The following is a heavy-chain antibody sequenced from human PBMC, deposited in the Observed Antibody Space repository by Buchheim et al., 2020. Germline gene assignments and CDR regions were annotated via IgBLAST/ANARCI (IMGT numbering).Heavy chain of an antibody. V-gene: IGHV3-66*01. D-gene: IGHD4-11*01. CDR1: GFTVSSNY. CDR2: IYSGGST. Sequence: EVQLVESGGGLVQPGGSLRLSCAASGFTVSSNYMSWVRQAPGKGLEWVSVIYSGGSTYYADSVKGRFTISRDNSKNTLYLQMNSLRAEDTAAYYCARDPRDYSNYYYYYGMDVWGQGTT. CDR3: ARDPRDYSNYYYYYGMDV. J-gene: IGHJ6*02.